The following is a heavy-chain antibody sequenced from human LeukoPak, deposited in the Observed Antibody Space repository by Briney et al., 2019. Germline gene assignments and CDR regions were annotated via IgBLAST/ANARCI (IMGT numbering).Heavy chain of an antibody. D-gene: IGHD1-26*01. V-gene: IGHV3-23*01. Sequence: TGGSLRLSCAASGFTFSSYAMSWVRQAPGKGLEWVSAISGSGGSTYYADSVKGRFTISRDNAKNSLYLQMNSLRDEDTAVYYCALFGGSYDYWGQGTLVTVSS. J-gene: IGHJ4*02. CDR3: ALFGGSYDY. CDR2: ISGSGGST. CDR1: GFTFSSYA.